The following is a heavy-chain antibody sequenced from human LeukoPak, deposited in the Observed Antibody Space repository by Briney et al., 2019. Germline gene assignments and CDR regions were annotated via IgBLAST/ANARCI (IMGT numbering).Heavy chain of an antibody. Sequence: PSETLSLTCAVYGGSFSGYYWSWIRQPPGKGLEWIGSIYYSGSTYCNPSPKSRVTISVDTSKNQFSLKLSSVTAADTAVYYCARHSPAEDITIFGVNGRAFDYWGQGTLVTVSS. V-gene: IGHV4-34*01. D-gene: IGHD3-3*01. CDR3: ARHSPAEDITIFGVNGRAFDY. CDR1: GGSFSGYY. CDR2: IYYSGST. J-gene: IGHJ4*02.